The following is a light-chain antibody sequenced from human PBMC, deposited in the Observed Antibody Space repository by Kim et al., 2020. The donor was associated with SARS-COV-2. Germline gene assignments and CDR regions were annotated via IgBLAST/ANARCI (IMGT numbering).Light chain of an antibody. J-gene: IGLJ3*02. CDR1: SSDIGGYNY. Sequence: QSITISCTGTSSDIGGYNYVSWYQQHPGKAPKLMIYGVTNRPSGVSHRFSGSKSGNTASLTISGLQAEDEADYYCSSYTISNTLVVFGGGAQLTVL. CDR3: SSYTISNTLVV. V-gene: IGLV2-14*03. CDR2: GVT.